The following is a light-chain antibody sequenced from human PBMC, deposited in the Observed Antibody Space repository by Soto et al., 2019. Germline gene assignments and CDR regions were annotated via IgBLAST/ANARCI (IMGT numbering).Light chain of an antibody. Sequence: QSALTQPPSASGSPGQSVTISCTGTSSDVGGYNYVSWYQQHPGKAPKLMIYEVSKRPSGVPDRFSGSKSGNTASLTVSGLQDEDDADYYCSSYAGSTNLFGTGTKVTAL. J-gene: IGLJ1*01. CDR3: SSYAGSTNL. CDR2: EVS. CDR1: SSDVGGYNY. V-gene: IGLV2-8*01.